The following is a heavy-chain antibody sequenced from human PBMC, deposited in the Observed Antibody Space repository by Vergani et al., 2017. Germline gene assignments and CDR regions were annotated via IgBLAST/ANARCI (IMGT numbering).Heavy chain of an antibody. J-gene: IGHJ4*02. Sequence: EVQLVESGGGLVQPGGSLRLSCSASGFTFISYAMHWVRQAPGKGLEYVSAISSNGGSTYYADSVKGRFTISRDNSKNTLYLQMSSLRAEDTAVYYCVKEVPDSSGYYYDYWGQGTLVTVSS. CDR1: GFTFISYA. D-gene: IGHD3-22*01. CDR2: ISSNGGST. V-gene: IGHV3-64D*06. CDR3: VKEVPDSSGYYYDY.